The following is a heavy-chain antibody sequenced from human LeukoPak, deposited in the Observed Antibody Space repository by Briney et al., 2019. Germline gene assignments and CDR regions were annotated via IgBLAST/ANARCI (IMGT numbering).Heavy chain of an antibody. CDR2: ISGYNGNT. J-gene: IGHJ4*02. D-gene: IGHD6-6*01. V-gene: IGHV1-18*01. CDR1: GYTFTSYG. Sequence: GASVKVSCKASGYTFTSYGISWVRQAPEQGLEWMAWISGYNGNTNYAQKLQGRDTLTTDTSTTPAFMELRSLRSDDTAVYYCARDHLYGSSFGFDYWGQGTLVTVSS. CDR3: ARDHLYGSSFGFDY.